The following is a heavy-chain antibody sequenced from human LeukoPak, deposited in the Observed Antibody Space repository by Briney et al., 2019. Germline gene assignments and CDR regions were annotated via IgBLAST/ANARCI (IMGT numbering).Heavy chain of an antibody. CDR3: ARYCSSTTCYDY. CDR2: ISSSSSYT. D-gene: IGHD2-2*01. CDR1: GFTFRYYY. Sequence: PGGSLRLSCAASGFTFRYYYMSWIRQAPGKGLEWVSYISSSSSYTNYADSVKGRFTISRDNAKNSLYLQMNSLRAEDTAAYYCARYCSSTTCYDYWGQGSLATVSS. J-gene: IGHJ4*02. V-gene: IGHV3-11*03.